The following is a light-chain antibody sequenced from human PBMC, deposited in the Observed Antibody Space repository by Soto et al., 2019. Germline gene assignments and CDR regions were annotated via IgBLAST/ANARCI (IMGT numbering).Light chain of an antibody. CDR3: CSSAGSSTVI. V-gene: IGLV2-11*01. CDR2: DVS. J-gene: IGLJ2*01. CDR1: SRDVGAYNY. Sequence: QSALTQPRSVSGSPGHSVTISCTGTSRDVGAYNYVSWYQQHPGKAPKLIIYDVSKWPSGVPDRFSGSKSGNTASLTISGLQAEDEADYYCCSSAGSSTVIFGGGTKVTVL.